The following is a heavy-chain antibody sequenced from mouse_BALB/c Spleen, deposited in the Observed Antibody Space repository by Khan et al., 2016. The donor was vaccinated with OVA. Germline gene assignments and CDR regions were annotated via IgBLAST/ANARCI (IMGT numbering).Heavy chain of an antibody. Sequence: VQLKESGPGLVKPSQSLSLTCTVTGYSITSDYAWNWIRQFPGNKLEWMGYISSTGSNSYNPSLKGRISITRDTSKNKFFLNLNSVTSEDTATYYCARSLYYSDSYALDYWGQGTSVTVSS. CDR1: GYSITSDYA. D-gene: IGHD2-13*01. CDR2: ISSTGSN. V-gene: IGHV3-2*02. CDR3: ARSLYYSDSYALDY. J-gene: IGHJ4*01.